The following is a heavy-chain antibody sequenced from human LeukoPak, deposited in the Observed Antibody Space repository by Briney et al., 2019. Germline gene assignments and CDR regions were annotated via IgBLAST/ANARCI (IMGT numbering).Heavy chain of an antibody. Sequence: GSLRLTCAASGFTFDDYAMHWVRQAPGKGLEWIGRIYTSGSTNYNPSLKSRVTMSVDTSKNQFSLKLSSVTAADTAVYYCARELLRDWFDPWGQGTLVTVSS. CDR2: IYTSGST. J-gene: IGHJ5*02. CDR3: ARELLRDWFDP. D-gene: IGHD2-15*01. V-gene: IGHV4-4*07. CDR1: GFTFDDYA.